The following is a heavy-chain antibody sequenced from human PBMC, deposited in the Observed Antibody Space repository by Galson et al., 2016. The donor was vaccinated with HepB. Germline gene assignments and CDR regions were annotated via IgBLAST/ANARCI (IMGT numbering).Heavy chain of an antibody. D-gene: IGHD3-22*01. Sequence: SVKASCKASGYTFTSYDIHWVRQATGQGLEWMGWLNPNSGHTAYAQKFQGRVTMTRYTSISTAYMELRSLRSEDTAVYYCARVDDTLRVGGLDVWGQGTTVTVSS. CDR1: GYTFTSYD. V-gene: IGHV1-8*01. J-gene: IGHJ6*02. CDR3: ARVDDTLRVGGLDV. CDR2: LNPNSGHT.